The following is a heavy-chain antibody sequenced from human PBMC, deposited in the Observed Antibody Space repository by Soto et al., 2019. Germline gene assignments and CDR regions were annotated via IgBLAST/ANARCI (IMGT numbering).Heavy chain of an antibody. V-gene: IGHV4-31*03. D-gene: IGHD2-21*01. CDR3: ERIRIATNKYKWFDP. J-gene: IGHJ5*02. Sequence: SETLSLTCSVSGAALNSGNYYWSWIRQVPGKGLEWIGHIYVTGAVDYNPSLRDRITISQDTSERQFSLNLRLVTAADTAVYYCERIRIATNKYKWFDPWGQGTLVPVSS. CDR1: GAALNSGNYY. CDR2: IYVTGAV.